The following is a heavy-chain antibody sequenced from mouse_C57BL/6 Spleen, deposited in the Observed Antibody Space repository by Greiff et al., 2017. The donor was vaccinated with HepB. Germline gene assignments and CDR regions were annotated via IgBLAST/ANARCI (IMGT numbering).Heavy chain of an antibody. Sequence: EVKLMESEGGLVQPGSSMKLSCTASGFTFSDYYMAWVRQVPEKGLEWVANINYDGSSTYYLDSLKSRFIISRDNAKNILYLQMSSLKSEDTATYYCARVYWGRMDYWGQGTSVTVSS. D-gene: IGHD2-1*01. CDR2: INYDGSST. CDR1: GFTFSDYY. CDR3: ARVYWGRMDY. J-gene: IGHJ4*01. V-gene: IGHV5-16*01.